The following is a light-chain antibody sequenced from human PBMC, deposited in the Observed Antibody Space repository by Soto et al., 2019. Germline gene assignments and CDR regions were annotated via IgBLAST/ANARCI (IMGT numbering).Light chain of an antibody. CDR1: SSDVGGYNY. CDR2: DVS. CDR3: SSYTSSSTYV. J-gene: IGLJ1*01. V-gene: IGLV2-14*01. Sequence: QSALTQPASVSGSPGQSITISCTGTSSDVGGYNYVSWYQQHPGKAPKLMIYDVSNRPSGVSNRFSGSKSGNTASLTISGRQAEDEADYYCSSYTSSSTYVFGTGTKQTVL.